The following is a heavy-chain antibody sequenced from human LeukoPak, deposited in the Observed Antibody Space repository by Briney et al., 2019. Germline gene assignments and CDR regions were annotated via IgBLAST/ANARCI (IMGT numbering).Heavy chain of an antibody. CDR1: GFTFSNYN. CDR2: ISMMGTYT. J-gene: IGHJ6*02. D-gene: IGHD7-27*01. Sequence: GGSLRLSCTASGFTFSNYNMNWVRQAPGKGLEWVSSISMMGTYTYVADSVKGRFTISRDNASNSLFLQMDSLGADDTAVYYCARPLGPSYYGMDVWGQGTTVTVSS. V-gene: IGHV3-21*06. CDR3: ARPLGPSYYGMDV.